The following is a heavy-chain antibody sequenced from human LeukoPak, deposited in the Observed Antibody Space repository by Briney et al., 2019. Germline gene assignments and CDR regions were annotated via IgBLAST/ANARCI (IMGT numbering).Heavy chain of an antibody. D-gene: IGHD1-26*01. V-gene: IGHV3-48*01. J-gene: IGHJ6*03. CDR3: ARTSGSYYASPLGYMDV. Sequence: PGGSLRLSCAASGFTFSSYSMNWVRQAPGKGLEWVSYISSSSSTIYYADSVKGRFTISRDNAKNSLYLQMNSLRAEDTAVYYCARTSGSYYASPLGYMDVWGKGTTVTVSS. CDR2: ISSSSSTI. CDR1: GFTFSSYS.